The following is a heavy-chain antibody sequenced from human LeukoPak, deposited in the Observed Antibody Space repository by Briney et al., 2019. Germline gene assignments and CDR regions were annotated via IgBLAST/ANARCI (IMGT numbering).Heavy chain of an antibody. D-gene: IGHD2-15*01. CDR3: ARALGSCSGGSCYDWYFDL. Sequence: SETLSLTCTVSGGSISSGGYCWSWIRQHPGKGLEWIGYIYYSGSTYYNPSLKSRVTISVDTSKNQFSLKLSSVTAADTAVYYCARALGSCSGGSCYDWYFDLWGRGTLVTVSS. J-gene: IGHJ2*01. V-gene: IGHV4-31*03. CDR1: GGSISSGGYC. CDR2: IYYSGST.